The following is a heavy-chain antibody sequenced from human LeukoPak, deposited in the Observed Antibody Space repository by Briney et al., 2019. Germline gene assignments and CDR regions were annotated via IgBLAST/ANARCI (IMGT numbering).Heavy chain of an antibody. V-gene: IGHV4-39*07. Sequence: SETLSLTCTVSGGSISSSSYYWGWIRQPPGKGLEWIGSIYYSGSTYYNPSLKSRVTISVDTSKNQFSLKLSSVTAADTAVYYCARLGAMVHTDYWGQRTLVTVSS. CDR2: IYYSGST. CDR3: ARLGAMVHTDY. J-gene: IGHJ4*02. D-gene: IGHD5-18*01. CDR1: GGSISSSSYY.